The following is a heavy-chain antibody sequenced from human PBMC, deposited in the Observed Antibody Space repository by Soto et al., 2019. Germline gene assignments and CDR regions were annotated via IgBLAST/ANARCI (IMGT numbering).Heavy chain of an antibody. D-gene: IGHD2-8*01. J-gene: IGHJ4*02. CDR3: ARDLRFCTNGVCYTSPFEY. V-gene: IGHV1-46*01. CDR1: GYTFTSYY. CDR2: INPSGGST. Sequence: ASVKISCKASGYTFTSYYMHWVRQAPGQGLEWMGIINPSGGSTSYAQKFQGRVTMTRDTSTSTVYMELSSLRSEDTAVYYCARDLRFCTNGVCYTSPFEYWGEGTLVTVSS.